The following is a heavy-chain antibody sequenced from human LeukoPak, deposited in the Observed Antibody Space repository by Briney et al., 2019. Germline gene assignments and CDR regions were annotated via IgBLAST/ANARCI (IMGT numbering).Heavy chain of an antibody. Sequence: PGGSLRLSCTASGFTFGDYAMSWVRQAPGKGLEWVSAISGSGGSTYYADSVKGRFTISRDNSKNTLYLQMNSLRAEDTAVYYCAKPHYYDSSGYYYVDYFDYRGQGTLVTVSS. J-gene: IGHJ4*02. V-gene: IGHV3-23*01. D-gene: IGHD3-22*01. CDR3: AKPHYYDSSGYYYVDYFDY. CDR2: ISGSGGST. CDR1: GFTFGDYA.